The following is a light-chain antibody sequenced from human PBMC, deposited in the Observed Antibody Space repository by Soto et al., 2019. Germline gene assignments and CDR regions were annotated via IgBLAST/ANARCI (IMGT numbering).Light chain of an antibody. Sequence: EKVMTQSPATLSVSPGERVTLSCRASQSVVTNLAWYQQKPGQAPRLLISGASTRATGIPDRFIGSGSGTEFTHTITSLQSEDFAVYYCQHYNDLPLTFGQGTKVEIK. CDR3: QHYNDLPLT. V-gene: IGKV3-15*01. J-gene: IGKJ1*01. CDR2: GAS. CDR1: QSVVTN.